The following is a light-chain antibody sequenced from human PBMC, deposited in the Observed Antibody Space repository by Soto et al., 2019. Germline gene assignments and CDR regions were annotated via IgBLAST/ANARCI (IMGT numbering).Light chain of an antibody. J-gene: IGLJ3*02. CDR2: ANT. V-gene: IGLV1-40*01. Sequence: QSVLTQPPSVSGAPGKRVTIPCIGASSNIGAGYDVHGSQRLPGTAPKLLIYANTNRPSGVPDRFSGSKSGTSASLAITGLQAEDEADYYCQSYDSSLSGSNWVFGGGTKLTVL. CDR1: SSNIGAGYD. CDR3: QSYDSSLSGSNWV.